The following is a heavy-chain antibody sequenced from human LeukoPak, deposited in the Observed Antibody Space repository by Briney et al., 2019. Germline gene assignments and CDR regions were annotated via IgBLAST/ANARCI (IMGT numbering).Heavy chain of an antibody. CDR1: GYTFTSYD. V-gene: IGHV1-8*03. D-gene: IGHD1-14*01. CDR3: ARSGIGYYYYYYMDV. CDR2: MNPNSGNT. Sequence: ASVTVSCKASGYTFTSYDINWVRQATGQGLEWMGWMNPNSGNTGYAQKFQGRVTITRNTSISTAYMELSSLRSEDTAVYYCARSGIGYYYYYYMDVWGKGTTVTVSS. J-gene: IGHJ6*03.